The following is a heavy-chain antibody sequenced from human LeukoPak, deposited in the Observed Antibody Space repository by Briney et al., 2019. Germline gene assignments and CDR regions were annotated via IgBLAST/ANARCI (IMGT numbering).Heavy chain of an antibody. V-gene: IGHV4-34*01. CDR2: INHSGST. CDR1: GGSFSGYY. Sequence: TSETLSLTCAVYGGSFSGYYWSWIRQPPGKGLEWIGEINHSGSTNYNPSLKSRVTMSVDTSKNQFSLNLSSVTAADTAVYYCARGQFWSGYSIWGQGTLVTVSS. CDR3: ARGQFWSGYSI. J-gene: IGHJ4*02. D-gene: IGHD3-3*02.